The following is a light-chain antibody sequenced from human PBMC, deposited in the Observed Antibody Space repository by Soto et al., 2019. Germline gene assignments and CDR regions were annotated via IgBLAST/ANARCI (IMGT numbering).Light chain of an antibody. Sequence: QAVVTQEPSLTVSPGGTVTLSCGSSTGAVTSGNYPYWFQKKPGQAPRTLIYDTTNKQSWTPARFSGSLLGGKAALTLAGAQTDAEADYYFLLSHSGTNWVFGGGTKLTVL. V-gene: IGLV7-46*01. CDR1: TGAVTSGNY. CDR3: LLSHSGTNWV. CDR2: DTT. J-gene: IGLJ3*02.